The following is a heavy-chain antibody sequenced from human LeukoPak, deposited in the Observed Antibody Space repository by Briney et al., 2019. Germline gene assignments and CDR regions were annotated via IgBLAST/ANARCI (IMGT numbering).Heavy chain of an antibody. D-gene: IGHD3-10*01. V-gene: IGHV4-59*01. CDR3: ASGENYGSGSYFTYFDH. Sequence: PSETLSLTCTVSGGSLSSYFWSWIRQPPGKGLEWIGYIYYSGSTNYNPSLKSRVTISPDTSKNQFSLKLSSVTAADTAVYYCASGENYGSGSYFTYFDHWGQGTLVTVSS. CDR2: IYYSGST. J-gene: IGHJ4*02. CDR1: GGSLSSYF.